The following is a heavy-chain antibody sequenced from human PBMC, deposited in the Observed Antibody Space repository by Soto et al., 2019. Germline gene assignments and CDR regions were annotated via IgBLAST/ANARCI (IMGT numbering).Heavy chain of an antibody. CDR3: ARDLTYFDILTGYERYYGMDV. CDR2: IYYSGST. Sequence: PSETLSLTCTVSVGSISSYCWSWIRQPTGKELEWIGYIYYSGSTNYNLSLKSRVTISVDTSKNQFSLKLSSVTAADTAVYYCARDLTYFDILTGYERYYGMDVWGQGTTVTVSS. J-gene: IGHJ6*02. D-gene: IGHD3-9*01. CDR1: VGSISSYC. V-gene: IGHV4-59*01.